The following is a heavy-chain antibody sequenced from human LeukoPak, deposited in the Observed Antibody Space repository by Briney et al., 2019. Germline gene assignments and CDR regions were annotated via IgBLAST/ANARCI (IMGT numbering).Heavy chain of an antibody. Sequence: PGGSLRLSCAASGFTFSSYWMSWVRQAPGKGLEWVANIKQDGSGKYYVDSVKGRFTISRDNAKNSLYLQMNSLRAEDTAVYYCARDLIVVVQAASDVWGKGTTVTVSS. CDR3: ARDLIVVVQAASDV. V-gene: IGHV3-7*01. J-gene: IGHJ6*04. CDR2: IKQDGSGK. CDR1: GFTFSSYW. D-gene: IGHD2-2*01.